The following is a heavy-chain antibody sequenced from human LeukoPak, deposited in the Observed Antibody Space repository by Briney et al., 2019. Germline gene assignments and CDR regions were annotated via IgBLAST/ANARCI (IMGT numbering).Heavy chain of an antibody. CDR3: AREVSGSYYN. CDR2: IYAGGST. CDR1: GFTVSSNY. Sequence: PGGSLRLSCAASGFTVSSNYMSWVRQAPGKGLEWVSVIYAGGSTFYADSVKGRFTISRDNSKNTLYLQMNSLSAEDTAVYFCAREVSGSYYNWGQGTLVTVSS. J-gene: IGHJ4*02. V-gene: IGHV3-53*01. D-gene: IGHD1-26*01.